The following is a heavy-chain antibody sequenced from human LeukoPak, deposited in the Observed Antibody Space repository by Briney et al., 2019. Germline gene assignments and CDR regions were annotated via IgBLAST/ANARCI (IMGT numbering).Heavy chain of an antibody. CDR3: TGDWSRFGT. J-gene: IGHJ5*02. CDR2: IDHSGST. CDR1: GGSFSVYY. V-gene: IGHV4-34*01. Sequence: PSETLALICAVYGGSFSVYYWSWIRRPPGKGLEWIGEIDHSGSTNYNPSLKRQVTISLDTSKNQCSLELSPVTAADSAASYCTGDWSRFGTWGEGNLVTVSS.